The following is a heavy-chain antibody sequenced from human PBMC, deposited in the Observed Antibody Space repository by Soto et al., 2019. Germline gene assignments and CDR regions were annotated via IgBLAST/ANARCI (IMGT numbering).Heavy chain of an antibody. CDR3: ARGDGLLLWFGELGSHDY. J-gene: IGHJ4*02. Sequence: QVQLQQWGAGLLKPSETLSLTCAVYGGSFSGYYWSWIRQPPGKGLEWIGEINHSGSTNYNPSLKSRVTISVETSKNQFSLKLSSVTAADTAVYYCARGDGLLLWFGELGSHDYWGQGTLVTVSS. CDR1: GGSFSGYY. V-gene: IGHV4-34*01. D-gene: IGHD3-10*01. CDR2: INHSGST.